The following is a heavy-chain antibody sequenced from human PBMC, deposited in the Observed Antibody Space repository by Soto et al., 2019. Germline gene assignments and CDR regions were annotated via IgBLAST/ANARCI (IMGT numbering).Heavy chain of an antibody. CDR3: EGRDDPFHI. Sequence: QVQLVESGGGVVQPERSLRLSCTASGLTFSSYGIHWVRQAPGKGLEWVAVIWHDGSQKYYADSVRGRFTISRDNSKNTAYLQMNSLRAEDTAVYYCEGRDDPFHIWGQGTRVTVSS. CDR2: IWHDGSQK. J-gene: IGHJ3*02. V-gene: IGHV3-33*01. CDR1: GLTFSSYG.